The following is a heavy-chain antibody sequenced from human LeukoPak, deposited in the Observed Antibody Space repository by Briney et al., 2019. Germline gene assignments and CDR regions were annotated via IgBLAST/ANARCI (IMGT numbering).Heavy chain of an antibody. Sequence: SETLSLTCTVSGGSISSYYWSWIRQPPGKGLEWIGYIYYSGSTNYNPSLKSRVTMSVDTSKNQFSLKLSSVTAADTAVYYCARDRGFNPFDYWGQGTLVTVSS. CDR1: GGSISSYY. V-gene: IGHV4-59*12. CDR2: IYYSGST. CDR3: ARDRGFNPFDY. J-gene: IGHJ4*02. D-gene: IGHD3-10*01.